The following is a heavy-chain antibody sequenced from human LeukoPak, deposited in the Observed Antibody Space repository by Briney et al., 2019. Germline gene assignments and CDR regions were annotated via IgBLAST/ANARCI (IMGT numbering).Heavy chain of an antibody. V-gene: IGHV5-51*01. D-gene: IGHD6-13*01. CDR1: GYSFTSYW. CDR3: ATSGYSSSWYGAFDI. Sequence: GESLKISCKGSGYSFTSYWIGWVRQMPGKGLEWMGIIYPGDSDTRYSPSFQGQVTISADKSISTAYLQWSSLKASDTAVYYCATSGYSSSWYGAFDIWGQGTMVTVSS. CDR2: IYPGDSDT. J-gene: IGHJ3*02.